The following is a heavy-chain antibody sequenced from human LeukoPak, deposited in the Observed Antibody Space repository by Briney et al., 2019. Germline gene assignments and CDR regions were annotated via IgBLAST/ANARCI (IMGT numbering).Heavy chain of an antibody. D-gene: IGHD2-15*01. CDR1: GGSISSNSYY. V-gene: IGHV4-39*07. CDR2: IYYSGST. CDR3: AIQVGINYYYYMDV. J-gene: IGHJ6*03. Sequence: SETLSLTCTVSGGSISSNSYYWGWIRQPPGKGLEWIGSIYYSGSTYYNPSLKSRVTISVDTSKNQFSLKLSSVTAADTAVYYCAIQVGINYYYYMDVWGKGTTVTVSS.